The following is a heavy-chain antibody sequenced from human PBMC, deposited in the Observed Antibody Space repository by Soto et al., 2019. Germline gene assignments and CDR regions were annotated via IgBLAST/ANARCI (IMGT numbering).Heavy chain of an antibody. Sequence: PGGSLRLSCVASAFTFRNFGMHWVRQAPGKGLEWVAVISFNGNNKYYADSVKGRFTISRDNSNNTLCLQMNSLRAEDTAVYYFAKDRWRDHSIGYPGQGLMVTVSS. D-gene: IGHD2-21*01. CDR3: AKDRWRDHSIGY. CDR2: ISFNGNNK. J-gene: IGHJ4*02. V-gene: IGHV3-30*18. CDR1: AFTFRNFG.